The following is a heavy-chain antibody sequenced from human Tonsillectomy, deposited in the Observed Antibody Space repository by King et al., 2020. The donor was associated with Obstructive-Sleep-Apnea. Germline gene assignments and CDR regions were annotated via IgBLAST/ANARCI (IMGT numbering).Heavy chain of an antibody. J-gene: IGHJ4*02. V-gene: IGHV4-31*11. Sequence: VQLQESGPGLVKPSQTLSLTCAVSGGSISSGGYYWTWIRQHPGKGLEWIGYIYHSGGTYYNPSLHSRISMSVDASTNQFSLSLTSVTAADTAVYYCASGGDGLDNWGQGTLVTVSS. CDR2: IYHSGGT. CDR3: ASGGDGLDN. D-gene: IGHD2-21*02. CDR1: GGSISSGGYY.